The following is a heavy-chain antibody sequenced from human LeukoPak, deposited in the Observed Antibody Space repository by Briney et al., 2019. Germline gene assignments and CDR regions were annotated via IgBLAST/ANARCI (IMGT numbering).Heavy chain of an antibody. Sequence: GASVKVSCKASGYSFTSYHIHWVRQAPGQGLEWMGFINPSGGSTNYAQKFQGRVTMTRDMSTSTVYMELSRLRSDDTAVYYCAGFGYGSGSYGWFDPWGQGTLVTVSS. J-gene: IGHJ5*02. CDR3: AGFGYGSGSYGWFDP. D-gene: IGHD3-10*01. CDR2: INPSGGST. V-gene: IGHV1-46*01. CDR1: GYSFTSYH.